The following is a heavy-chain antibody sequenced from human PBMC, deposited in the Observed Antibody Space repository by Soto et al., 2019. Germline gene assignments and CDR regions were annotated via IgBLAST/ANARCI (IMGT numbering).Heavy chain of an antibody. J-gene: IGHJ6*02. CDR3: ARDYYRFNSGYGFSMDV. V-gene: IGHV3-30-3*01. CDR1: GFTFSSYA. Sequence: QVQLVESGGGVVQPGRSLRLSCAASGFTFSSYAMHWVRQAPGKGLEWVAVISYDGSNKYYADSVKGRFTISRDNSKNTRSLQMNSLRAEDTAVYYCARDYYRFNSGYGFSMDVWGQGTTVTVSS. CDR2: ISYDGSNK. D-gene: IGHD5-12*01.